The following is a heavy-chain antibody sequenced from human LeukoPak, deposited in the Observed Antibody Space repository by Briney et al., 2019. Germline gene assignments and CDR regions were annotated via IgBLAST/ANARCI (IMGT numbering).Heavy chain of an antibody. CDR2: IYYSGST. CDR3: ARVGGGWHPWVGYYFDY. Sequence: SETLSLTCTVSGGSISSYYWSWIRQPPGKGLEWIGYIYYSGSTNYNPSLKSRVTISVDTSKNQFSLKLSSVTAADTAVYYCARVGGGWHPWVGYYFDYWGQGTLVTVSS. CDR1: GGSISSYY. J-gene: IGHJ4*02. V-gene: IGHV4-59*01. D-gene: IGHD2-15*01.